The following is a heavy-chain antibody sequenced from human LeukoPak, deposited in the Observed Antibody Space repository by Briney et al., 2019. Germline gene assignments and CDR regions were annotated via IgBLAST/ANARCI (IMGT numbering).Heavy chain of an antibody. J-gene: IGHJ4*02. CDR3: ARQQYYYDSSGYYYDY. CDR1: GYSFTSYW. Sequence: GESLKISCKGSGYSFTSYWIGWVRQMPGKGLEWMGIIYPGGSDTRYSPSFQGQVTISADKSISTAYLQWSSLKASDTAMYYCARQQYYYDSSGYYYDYWGQGTLVTVSS. CDR2: IYPGGSDT. V-gene: IGHV5-51*01. D-gene: IGHD3-22*01.